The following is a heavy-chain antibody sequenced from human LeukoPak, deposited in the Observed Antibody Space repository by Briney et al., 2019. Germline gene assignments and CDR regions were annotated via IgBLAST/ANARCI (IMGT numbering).Heavy chain of an antibody. CDR3: AKDRGFGVFFQYYFEY. CDR2: IKTVGSIT. J-gene: IGHJ4*02. V-gene: IGHV3-74*01. Sequence: GGSLRLSCAASGFSFSVFWMHWVRQVPGKGPVWVSRIKTVGSITDYADSVKGRFTISRDNATNTLYLQMNSLRAEDTAVYYCAKDRGFGVFFQYYFEYWGQGTLVTVSS. D-gene: IGHD3-10*01. CDR1: GFSFSVFW.